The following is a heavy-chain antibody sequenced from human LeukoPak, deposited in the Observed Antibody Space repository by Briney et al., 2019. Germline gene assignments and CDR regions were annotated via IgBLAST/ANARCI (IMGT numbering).Heavy chain of an antibody. Sequence: GGSLRLSCAAYGFTLSRYAMDWVRQAPGKGMEWEALISYDGSNKKYADSVKGRITISRDDCKNTLYLQMNSLRAEDTAVYYCAPSSGGSYPYFDYWGQGTLVTVSS. D-gene: IGHD3-16*01. CDR3: APSSGGSYPYFDY. V-gene: IGHV3-30-3*01. CDR1: GFTLSRYA. CDR2: ISYDGSNK. J-gene: IGHJ4*02.